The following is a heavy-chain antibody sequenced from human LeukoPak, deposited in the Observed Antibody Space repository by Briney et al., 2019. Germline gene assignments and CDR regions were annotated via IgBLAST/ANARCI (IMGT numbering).Heavy chain of an antibody. D-gene: IGHD3-22*01. V-gene: IGHV1-46*01. CDR1: GGTFSSYA. CDR2: INPSGGST. Sequence: ASVKVSCKASGGTFSSYAISWVRQAPGQGLEWMGIINPSGGSTSYAQKFQGRVTMTRDTSTSTVYMELSSLRSEDTAVYYCARWGVGYYYDSSQNWFDPWGQGTLVTVSS. CDR3: ARWGVGYYYDSSQNWFDP. J-gene: IGHJ5*02.